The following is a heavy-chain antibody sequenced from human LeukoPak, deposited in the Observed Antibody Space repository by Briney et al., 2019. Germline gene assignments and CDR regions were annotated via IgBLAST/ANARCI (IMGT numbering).Heavy chain of an antibody. CDR1: GFTFSSYA. V-gene: IGHV3-30-3*01. J-gene: IGHJ4*02. CDR2: TSFDGNDQ. D-gene: IGHD2-15*01. Sequence: GGSLRLSCAASGFTFSSYAMSWVRQAPGKGLEWVALTSFDGNDQYYADFVKGRFTTSRDSSKNTLYLQMISLRPDDTAVYYCAKGSVGTPPPFDFWGQGTLVTVSS. CDR3: AKGSVGTPPPFDF.